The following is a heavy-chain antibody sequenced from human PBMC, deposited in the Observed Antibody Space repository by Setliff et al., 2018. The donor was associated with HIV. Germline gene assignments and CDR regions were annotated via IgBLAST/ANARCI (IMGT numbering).Heavy chain of an antibody. CDR3: ARDWAAPYYYFDY. J-gene: IGHJ4*02. CDR1: GDSVTSDSYY. CDR2: IYFSGST. D-gene: IGHD2-21*01. V-gene: IGHV4-61*02. Sequence: PSETLSLTCTVSGDSVTSDSYYWNWIRQPAGKTLEWIGRIYFSGSTNYNPSLKSRVTISIDTSKNQLSRKLSSVTAADTAVYYCARDWAAPYYYFDYWAQGSLVTVSS.